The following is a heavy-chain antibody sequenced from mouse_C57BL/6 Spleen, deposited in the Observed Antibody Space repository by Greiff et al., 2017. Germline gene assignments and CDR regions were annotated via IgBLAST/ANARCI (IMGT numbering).Heavy chain of an antibody. CDR3: AREGGWYFDV. J-gene: IGHJ1*03. Sequence: QVQLKQSGPELVKPGASVKISCKASGYAFSSSWMNWVKQRPGKGLEWIGRIYPGDGDTNYNGKFKGKATLTADKSSSTAYMQLSSLTSEDSAVYFCAREGGWYFDVWGTGTTVTVSS. CDR1: GYAFSSSW. CDR2: IYPGDGDT. V-gene: IGHV1-82*01.